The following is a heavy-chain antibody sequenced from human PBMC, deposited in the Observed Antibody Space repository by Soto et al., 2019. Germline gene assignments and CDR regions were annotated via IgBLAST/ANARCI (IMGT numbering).Heavy chain of an antibody. D-gene: IGHD5-18*01. CDR3: ARDRGYSYGSYFDY. V-gene: IGHV4-30-4*01. CDR2: IYYSGST. Sequence: PSETLSLTCTVSGGSISSGDYYWSWIRQPPGKGLEWIGYIYYSGSTYYTPSLKSRVTISVDTSKNQFSLKLSSVTAADTAVYYCARDRGYSYGSYFDYWGQGTLVTVSS. J-gene: IGHJ4*02. CDR1: GGSISSGDYY.